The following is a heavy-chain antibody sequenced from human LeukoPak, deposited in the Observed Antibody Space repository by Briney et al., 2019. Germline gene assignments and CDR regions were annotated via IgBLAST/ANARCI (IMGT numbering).Heavy chain of an antibody. J-gene: IGHJ4*02. Sequence: ASVKVSCSASGYTFTGYYMHCVRQAPGQGVEWLGWINPNSGGTNYAQKFQGRVTMTRDTSISTAYMELSGLRSDDTAVYYCARGLLGYCSSTSCYFPWGQGTLVTVSS. V-gene: IGHV1-2*02. CDR2: INPNSGGT. CDR1: GYTFTGYY. D-gene: IGHD2-2*01. CDR3: ARGLLGYCSSTSCYFP.